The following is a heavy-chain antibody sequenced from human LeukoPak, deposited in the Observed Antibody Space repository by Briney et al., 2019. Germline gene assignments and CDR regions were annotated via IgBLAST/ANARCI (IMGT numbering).Heavy chain of an antibody. CDR2: IYYSGST. CDR1: GGSISSSSYY. CDR3: ARDLELELTVGNAFDI. Sequence: PSETLSLTCTVSGGSISSSSYYWGWIRQPPGKGLEWIGSIYYSGSTYYNPSLKSRVTISVDTSKNQFSLKLSSVTAADTAVYYCARDLELELTVGNAFDIWGQGTMVTVSS. V-gene: IGHV4-39*07. J-gene: IGHJ3*02. D-gene: IGHD1-7*01.